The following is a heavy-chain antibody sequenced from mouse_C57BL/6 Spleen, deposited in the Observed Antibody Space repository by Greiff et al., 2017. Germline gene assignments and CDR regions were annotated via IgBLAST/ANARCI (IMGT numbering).Heavy chain of an antibody. Sequence: QVQLQQPGAELVKPGASVKLSCKASGYTFTSYWMHWVKQRPGQGLEWIGMIHPNSGSTNYNEKFKSKATLTVDKSSSTAYMQLSSLTAEDSAVYYCARREVVAYYAMDDWGQGTSVTVAS. CDR2: IHPNSGST. D-gene: IGHD1-1*01. J-gene: IGHJ4*01. CDR3: ARREVVAYYAMDD. V-gene: IGHV1-64*01. CDR1: GYTFTSYW.